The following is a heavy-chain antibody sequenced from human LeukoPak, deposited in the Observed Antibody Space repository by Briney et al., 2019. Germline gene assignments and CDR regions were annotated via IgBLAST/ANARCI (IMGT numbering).Heavy chain of an antibody. V-gene: IGHV4-59*01. CDR2: IYYSGSS. CDR1: GGYISSYY. D-gene: IGHD5-12*01. J-gene: IGHJ4*01. CDR3: ARANRYDLYFEH. Sequence: SESLSLTCTVSGGYISSYYWSWIRQPPGKGLEWIGYIYYSGSSNYNPSLKSRVTISVDTSKNQISLKLSSVTAADTAVYYCARANRYDLYFEHWGQEPWSPSPQ.